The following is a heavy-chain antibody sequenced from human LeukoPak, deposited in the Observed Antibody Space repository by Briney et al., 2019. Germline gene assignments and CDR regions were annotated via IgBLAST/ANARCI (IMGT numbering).Heavy chain of an antibody. V-gene: IGHV4-34*11. D-gene: IGHD6-6*01. J-gene: IGHJ6*02. CDR3: ASRLYYYYGMDV. CDR2: IYYSGST. CDR1: GGSFSGYY. Sequence: PSETLSLTCAVYGGSFSGYYWSWIRQPPGKGLEWIGYIYYSGSTHYNPSLKSRVTISVDTSKNQFSLNLTSVTAADTAVYYCASRLYYYYGMDVWGQGTTVTVSS.